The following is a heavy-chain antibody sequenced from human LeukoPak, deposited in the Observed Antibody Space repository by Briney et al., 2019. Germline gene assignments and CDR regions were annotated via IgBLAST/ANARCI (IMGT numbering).Heavy chain of an antibody. CDR1: GYTFTGYY. V-gene: IGHV1-2*02. D-gene: IGHD6-6*01. Sequence: GASVKVSCKASGYTFTGYYMHWVRQAPGRGLEWMGWINPNSGGTNYAQKFQGRVTMTRDTSISTAYMELSRLRSDDTAVYYCVVYSWGGKYYYMDVWGKGTTVTVSS. CDR2: INPNSGGT. J-gene: IGHJ6*03. CDR3: VVYSWGGKYYYMDV.